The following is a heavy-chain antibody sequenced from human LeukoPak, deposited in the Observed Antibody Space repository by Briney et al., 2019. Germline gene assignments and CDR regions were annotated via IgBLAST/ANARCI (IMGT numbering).Heavy chain of an antibody. CDR1: GGTFSSYG. Sequence: ASVKVSCKASGGTFSSYGISWVRQAPGQGLEWMGWISAYNGNTNYAQKLQGRVTMTTDTSTSTAYMELRSLRSDDTAVYYCARDSYSSGWYWFDPWGQGTLVTVSS. CDR3: ARDSYSSGWYWFDP. J-gene: IGHJ5*02. D-gene: IGHD6-19*01. V-gene: IGHV1-18*01. CDR2: ISAYNGNT.